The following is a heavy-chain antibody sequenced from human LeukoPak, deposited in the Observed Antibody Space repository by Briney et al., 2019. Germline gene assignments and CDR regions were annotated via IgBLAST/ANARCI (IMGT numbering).Heavy chain of an antibody. CDR2: INTDSSTK. V-gene: IGHV3-48*02. J-gene: IGHJ4*02. CDR3: ARDRKIPGIAVAGFDY. Sequence: GGSLRLSCAASGFSFSTFNFHWVRQAPGKGLQWLSYINTDSSTKYYADSVKGRFSISRDNSKNSLYLQMNSLRDEDTAVYFCARDRKIPGIAVAGFDYWAQGTLVTVSS. D-gene: IGHD6-13*01. CDR1: GFSFSTFN.